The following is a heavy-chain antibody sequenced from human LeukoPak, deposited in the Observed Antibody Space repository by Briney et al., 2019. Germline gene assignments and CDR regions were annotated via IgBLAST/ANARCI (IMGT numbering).Heavy chain of an antibody. D-gene: IGHD3-22*01. CDR3: ASWYYYDSSGSYYFDY. CDR1: GYTFTSYG. V-gene: IGHV1-18*01. Sequence: ASVKVSCKASGYTFTSYGISWVRQAPGQGLEWTGWISAYNGNTNYAQKLQGRVTMTTDTSTSTAYMELRSLRSDDTAVYYCASWYYYDSSGSYYFDYWGQGTLVTVSS. J-gene: IGHJ4*02. CDR2: ISAYNGNT.